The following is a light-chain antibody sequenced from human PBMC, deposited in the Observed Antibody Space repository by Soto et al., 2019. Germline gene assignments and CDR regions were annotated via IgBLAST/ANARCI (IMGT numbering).Light chain of an antibody. J-gene: IGKJ1*01. CDR2: DAS. CDR1: RTISIW. V-gene: IGKV1-5*01. CDR3: QQYNSYRT. Sequence: DIQMTQSPSTLSASVGDRVTITCRARRTISIWLAWYQQKPGKAPKLLIYDASILESGVPSRFSGSGSGTEFTLTISSLQPDDFATYYCQQYNSYRTFGQGTKVEIK.